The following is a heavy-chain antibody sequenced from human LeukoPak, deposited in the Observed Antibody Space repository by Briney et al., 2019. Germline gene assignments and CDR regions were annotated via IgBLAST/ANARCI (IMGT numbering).Heavy chain of an antibody. CDR3: ARDGYNTTTSHLSSNYNFDY. J-gene: IGHJ4*02. CDR2: INPNSGGT. CDR1: GYTFTGFY. Sequence: GASVKVSCKASGYTFTGFYLHWVRQAPGQGLEWMGWINPNSGGTNYAQKFQGWVTMTRDTSISTAYMELSRLRSDDTAVYYCARDGYNTTTSHLSSNYNFDYWGQGTLVTVSS. V-gene: IGHV1-2*04. D-gene: IGHD4-11*01.